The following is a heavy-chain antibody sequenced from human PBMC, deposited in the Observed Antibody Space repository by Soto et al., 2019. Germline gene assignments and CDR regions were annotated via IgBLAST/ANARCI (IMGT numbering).Heavy chain of an antibody. J-gene: IGHJ4*02. CDR2: INTYGSST. D-gene: IGHD5-18*01. V-gene: IGHV3-74*01. CDR3: AKSGVDTFGLSY. Sequence: EVQLVESGGGLVRPGGYLRLSCAVSGFSFSSFWMHWVRQAPGEGLVWVSRINTYGSSTSYADSVKGRFTISRDNAMNTLYLHMNSLRVEDTAMYYCAKSGVDTFGLSYWGQGTLVTVSS. CDR1: GFSFSSFW.